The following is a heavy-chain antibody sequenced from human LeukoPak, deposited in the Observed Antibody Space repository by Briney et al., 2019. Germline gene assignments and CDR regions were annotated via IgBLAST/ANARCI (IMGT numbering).Heavy chain of an antibody. V-gene: IGHV3-11*04. CDR3: AMGYNWNDRDY. CDR1: GFTFSDYY. CDR2: ISSSGSTI. J-gene: IGHJ4*02. Sequence: GGSLRLSCAASGFTFSDYYMSWIRQTPGKGLEWVSYISSSGSTIYYADSVKGRFTISRDNAKNSLYLQMNSLRAEDTAVYYCAMGYNWNDRDYWGQGTLVTVSS. D-gene: IGHD1-1*01.